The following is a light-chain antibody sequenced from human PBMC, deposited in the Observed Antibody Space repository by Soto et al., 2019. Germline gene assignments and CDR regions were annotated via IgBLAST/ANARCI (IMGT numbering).Light chain of an antibody. CDR1: QSLLHSDGYTY. CDR2: LTF. J-gene: IGKJ2*01. CDR3: MQALPTPYT. Sequence: DIVMTQSPLSLPVTPGEPASISCRSSQSLLHSDGYTYMDWYLQKPGQSPQVLIYLTFNRASGVPDRFSGSGVGTDFSLKISRVEAEDGGVYYCMQALPTPYTFGQGNKLEIQ. V-gene: IGKV2-28*01.